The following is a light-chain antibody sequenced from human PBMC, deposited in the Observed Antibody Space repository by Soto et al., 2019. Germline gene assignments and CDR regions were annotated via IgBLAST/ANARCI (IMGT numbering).Light chain of an antibody. Sequence: QSALTQPRSVSGSPGQSVTISCTGTSSDIGRYNYVSWYQQHPGKAPKLMIYDVNNRPSGVPDRLSGSKSGNTASLTISGLQPEDEADYYCCSYAGRDLAFCGGTKLTVL. CDR1: SSDIGRYNY. CDR3: CSYAGRDLA. J-gene: IGLJ2*01. V-gene: IGLV2-11*01. CDR2: DVN.